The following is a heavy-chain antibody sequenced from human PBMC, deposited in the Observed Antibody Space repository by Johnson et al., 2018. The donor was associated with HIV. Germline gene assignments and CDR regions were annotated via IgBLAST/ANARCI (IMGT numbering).Heavy chain of an antibody. CDR3: ALGGSWYAFDI. D-gene: IGHD2-15*01. J-gene: IGHJ3*02. V-gene: IGHV3-64*02. CDR1: GFTFSRHP. CDR2: IASLGDNT. Sequence: LSCAPSGFTFSRHPMHWVRQAPGKGLEHVATIASLGDNTYYADSVKGRFTISRDNFKNMLYLQMNSLRAEDTAVYYCALGGSWYAFDIWGQGTVVTVSS.